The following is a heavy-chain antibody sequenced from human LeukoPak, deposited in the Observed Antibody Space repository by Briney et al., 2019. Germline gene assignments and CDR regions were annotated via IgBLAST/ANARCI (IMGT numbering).Heavy chain of an antibody. CDR2: IYTSGST. CDR1: GGSISSGSYY. CDR3: AGLYGSGVFESGLVDY. V-gene: IGHV4-61*02. J-gene: IGHJ4*02. D-gene: IGHD3-10*01. Sequence: PSETLSLTCTVSGGSISSGSYYWSWIRQPAGKGLEWIGRIYTSGSTNYNPSLKSRVTISVDTSKNQFSLKLSSVTAADTAVYYCAGLYGSGVFESGLVDYWGQGTLVTVSS.